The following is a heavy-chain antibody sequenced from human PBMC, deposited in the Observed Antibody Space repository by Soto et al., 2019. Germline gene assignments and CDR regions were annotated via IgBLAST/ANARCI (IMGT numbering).Heavy chain of an antibody. D-gene: IGHD2-2*01. Sequence: GASVKVSCKASGGTFSSYAISWVRQAPGQGLEWMGGIIPIFGTANYAQKFQGRVTITADESTSTAYMELSSLRSEDTAMYYCARGYCSSTSCYSLDYWGQGTLVTVSS. CDR1: GGTFSSYA. V-gene: IGHV1-69*13. CDR2: IIPIFGTA. J-gene: IGHJ4*02. CDR3: ARGYCSSTSCYSLDY.